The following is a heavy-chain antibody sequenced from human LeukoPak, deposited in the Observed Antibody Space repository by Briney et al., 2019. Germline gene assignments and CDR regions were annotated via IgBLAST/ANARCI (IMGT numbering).Heavy chain of an antibody. CDR3: ARGASGNYEPDF. J-gene: IGHJ4*02. D-gene: IGHD1-26*01. CDR1: GFIFSTYS. V-gene: IGHV3-21*01. CDR2: ISSSSSYK. Sequence: KPGGSLRLSCAASGFIFSTYSMNWVRQAPGKGLEWVSSISSSSSYKYYTDSVKGRFTISRDNAKNSLYLQMNSLRVEDTAVHYCARGASGNYEPDFWGQGTLVTVSS.